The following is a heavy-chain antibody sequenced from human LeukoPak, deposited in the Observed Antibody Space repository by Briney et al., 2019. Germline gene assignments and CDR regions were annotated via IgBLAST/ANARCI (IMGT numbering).Heavy chain of an antibody. CDR3: ARNAYNYGGFDY. D-gene: IGHD5-24*01. J-gene: IGHJ4*02. Sequence: VRSLRLSCTASGFTLRTYSMVSVRQAPGKGLEWVAVIWYDGSNENYADSVKGRFTISRDNSKSTLFLQMHSLRAEDTAVYYCARNAYNYGGFDYWGLGTLVTVSS. CDR2: IWYDGSNE. CDR1: GFTLRTYS. V-gene: IGHV3-33*01.